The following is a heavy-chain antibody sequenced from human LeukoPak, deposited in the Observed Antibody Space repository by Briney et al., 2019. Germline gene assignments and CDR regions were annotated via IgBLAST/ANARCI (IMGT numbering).Heavy chain of an antibody. CDR3: ARVGGNGDYIFDY. Sequence: SVKVSCKASGGTFSSYAISWVRQAPGQGLEWMGGIIPIFGTANYAQKFQGRVTITADESTSTAYMELSSLRSEDTAVYHCARVGGNGDYIFDYWGQGTLVTVSS. D-gene: IGHD4-17*01. J-gene: IGHJ4*02. V-gene: IGHV1-69*13. CDR1: GGTFSSYA. CDR2: IIPIFGTA.